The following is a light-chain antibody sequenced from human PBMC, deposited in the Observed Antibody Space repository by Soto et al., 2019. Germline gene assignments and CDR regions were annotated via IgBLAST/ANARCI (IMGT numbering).Light chain of an antibody. J-gene: IGKJ3*01. CDR2: DAS. V-gene: IGKV1-33*01. Sequence: IQMTQSPSSLSASVGDRVTLTCQASHDIRDHLNWYQQKPGKPPKLLIYDASSLQTGVPCRFSGSGSGTDFTFTISSLQPEDIATYFCHQYDNLSQTFGPGTKVDIK. CDR3: HQYDNLSQT. CDR1: HDIRDH.